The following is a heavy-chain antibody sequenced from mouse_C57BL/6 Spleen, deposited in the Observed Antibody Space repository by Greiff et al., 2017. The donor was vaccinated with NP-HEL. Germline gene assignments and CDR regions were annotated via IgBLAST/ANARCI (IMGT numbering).Heavy chain of an antibody. D-gene: IGHD2-4*01. Sequence: VQLQQSGAELARPGASVKLSCKASGYTFTSYGISWVKQRTGQGLEWIGEIYPRSGNTYYNEKFKGKATLTADKSSSTAYMELRILTSEDSEVYFCARVYYDYAGYAMDYWGQGTSVTVSS. CDR3: ARVYYDYAGYAMDY. CDR2: IYPRSGNT. V-gene: IGHV1-81*01. CDR1: GYTFTSYG. J-gene: IGHJ4*01.